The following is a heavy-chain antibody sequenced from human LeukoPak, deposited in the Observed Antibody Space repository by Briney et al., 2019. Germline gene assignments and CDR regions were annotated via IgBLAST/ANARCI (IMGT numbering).Heavy chain of an antibody. CDR3: ARSRQDAFDI. Sequence: PSETLSLTCAVYGGSFSGYYWSWIRQPPGKGLEWIGEINHSGSTNYNPSLKSRVTISVDTSKNQFSLKLSSVTAADTAVYYCARSRQDAFDIWGQGTMVTVSS. V-gene: IGHV4-34*01. J-gene: IGHJ3*02. CDR1: GGSFSGYY. CDR2: INHSGST.